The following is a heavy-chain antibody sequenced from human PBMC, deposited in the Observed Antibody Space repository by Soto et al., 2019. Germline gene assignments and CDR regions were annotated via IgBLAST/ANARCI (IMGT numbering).Heavy chain of an antibody. Sequence: PSGCLSLSCAASAFTFSSYDMHWVRQAPGTGMAFVAVISYDGSNKYYADSVKGRFTISRDNSKNTLYLQMNSLRSDDTAVYYCAREGYYDSSGPPDPINYYYYYGMDVWGQGTTVTVSS. V-gene: IGHV3-30-3*01. CDR3: AREGYYDSSGPPDPINYYYYYGMDV. D-gene: IGHD3-22*01. CDR2: ISYDGSNK. J-gene: IGHJ6*02. CDR1: AFTFSSYD.